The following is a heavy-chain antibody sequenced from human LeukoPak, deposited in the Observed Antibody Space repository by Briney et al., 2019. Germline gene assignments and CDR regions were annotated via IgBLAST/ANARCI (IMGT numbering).Heavy chain of an antibody. Sequence: ASVKVSCKASGYTFTSYGISWVRQAPGQGLEWMGWISAYNGNTNYAQKLQGRVTMTTDTSTGTAYMELRSLRSDDTAVYYCASQDYSGWFDPWGQGTLVTVSS. V-gene: IGHV1-18*01. D-gene: IGHD1-26*01. J-gene: IGHJ5*02. CDR1: GYTFTSYG. CDR3: ASQDYSGWFDP. CDR2: ISAYNGNT.